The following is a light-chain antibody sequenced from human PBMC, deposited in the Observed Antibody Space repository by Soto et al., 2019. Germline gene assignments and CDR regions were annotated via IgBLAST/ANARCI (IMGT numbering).Light chain of an antibody. Sequence: QSVLTQPRSVSGSPGQSVTITCTGTSSDVGGYTYISWYQQHPGIVPRLIIYDVDKRPSGVPGRFSASKSGYTAYLTISGLRHEDEAGYFCCSYVGSSAWVFGGGAKVTVL. V-gene: IGLV2-11*01. CDR3: CSYVGSSAWV. CDR1: SSDVGGYTY. CDR2: DVD. J-gene: IGLJ3*02.